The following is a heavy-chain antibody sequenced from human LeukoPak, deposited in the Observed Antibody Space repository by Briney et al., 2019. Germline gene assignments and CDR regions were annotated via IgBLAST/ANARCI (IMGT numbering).Heavy chain of an antibody. CDR2: ISSTGGGSYI. V-gene: IGHV3-11*01. CDR3: ARHMANMISYYYYGVDV. D-gene: IGHD3-22*01. Sequence: GGSLRLSCAASGFTFSDYYLSWIRQAPGKGLEWVSYISSTGGGSYIYYAGSVKGRFTISRDNAKNSLYLQMNSLRAEDTAVYYCARHMANMISYYYYGVDVWGQGTTVTVSS. J-gene: IGHJ6*02. CDR1: GFTFSDYY.